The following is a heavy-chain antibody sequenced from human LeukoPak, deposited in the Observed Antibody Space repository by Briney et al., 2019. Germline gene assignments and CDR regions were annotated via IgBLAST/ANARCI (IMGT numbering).Heavy chain of an antibody. CDR3: ARETAASDAFDI. CDR1: GGSVSSGSFY. J-gene: IGHJ3*02. Sequence: SETLSLTCTVSGGSVSSGSFYWRWIRQPPGKGLEWIGYIYYSGSTNYNPSLKSRITISVDTSKNQFSLKVTSVTAADTAVYYCARETAASDAFDIWGQGAMVTVSS. V-gene: IGHV4-61*01. CDR2: IYYSGST. D-gene: IGHD2-21*02.